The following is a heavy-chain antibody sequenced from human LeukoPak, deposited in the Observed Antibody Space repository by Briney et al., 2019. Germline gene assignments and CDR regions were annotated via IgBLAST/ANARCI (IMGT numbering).Heavy chain of an antibody. V-gene: IGHV4-39*07. CDR1: GGSISSSYYY. CDR2: IYHSGST. CDR3: ARGVGPRRRFDY. D-gene: IGHD1-14*01. Sequence: PSETLSLTCTVSGGSISSSYYYWGWIRQPPGKGLEWIGSIYHSGSTNYNPSLKSRVTISVDTSKNQFSLKLSSVTAADTAVYYCARGVGPRRRFDYWGQGTLVSVSS. J-gene: IGHJ4*02.